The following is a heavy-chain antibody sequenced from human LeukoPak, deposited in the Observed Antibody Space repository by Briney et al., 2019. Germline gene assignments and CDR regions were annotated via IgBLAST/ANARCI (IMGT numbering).Heavy chain of an antibody. D-gene: IGHD6-13*01. CDR3: ARVAAADYFDY. Sequence: HRASVKVSCKASGYTFTSYSISWVRQAPGQGLEWMGWINPYNGNTNYAQKLQGRVTMTTDTSTSTAYMELRSLRSDDTAVYYCARVAAADYFDYWGQGTLVTVSS. CDR2: INPYNGNT. V-gene: IGHV1-18*01. CDR1: GYTFTSYS. J-gene: IGHJ4*02.